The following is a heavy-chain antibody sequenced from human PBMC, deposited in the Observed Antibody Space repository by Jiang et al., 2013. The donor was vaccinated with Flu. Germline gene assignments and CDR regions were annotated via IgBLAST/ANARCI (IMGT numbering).Heavy chain of an antibody. D-gene: IGHD6-19*01. Sequence: LLKPSETLSLTCTVSGGSISSYYWSWIRQPPGKGLGWIGYIYYSGSTNYNPSLKSRVTISVDTSKNQFSLKLSSVTAADTAVYYCARIYNLYSSGWYLSYFDYWGQGTLVTVSS. CDR2: IYYSGST. CDR1: GGSISSYY. V-gene: IGHV4-59*01. J-gene: IGHJ4*02. CDR3: ARIYNLYSSGWYLSYFDY.